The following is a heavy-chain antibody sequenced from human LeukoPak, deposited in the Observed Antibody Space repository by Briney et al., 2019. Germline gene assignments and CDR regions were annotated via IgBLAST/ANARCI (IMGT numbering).Heavy chain of an antibody. J-gene: IGHJ4*02. CDR1: GGSISSYS. CDR2: IYDSGST. Sequence: SETLSLTCTVSGGSISSYSWSWIRQPPGKGLEWIAYIYDSGSTNYNPSLKSRVTISLDTYKHQFSLKLSSVTAADTAVYYCARANRYAGGDRHFDYWRQGSLATVSS. V-gene: IGHV4-59*01. CDR3: ARANRYAGGDRHFDY. D-gene: IGHD1-14*01.